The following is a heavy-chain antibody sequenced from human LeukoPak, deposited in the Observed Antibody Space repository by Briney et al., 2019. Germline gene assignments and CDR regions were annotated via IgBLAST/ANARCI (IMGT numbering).Heavy chain of an antibody. CDR2: IYYSGST. Sequence: SETLSLTCTVSGGSISSGDYYWSWIRQPPGKGLEWIGYIYYSGSTYYNPSLKSRVTISVETSKNQFSLKLSSVTAADTAVYYCARDKGGSGSYNDYWGQGTLVTVSS. V-gene: IGHV4-30-4*01. J-gene: IGHJ4*02. CDR1: GGSISSGDYY. CDR3: ARDKGGSGSYNDY. D-gene: IGHD3-10*01.